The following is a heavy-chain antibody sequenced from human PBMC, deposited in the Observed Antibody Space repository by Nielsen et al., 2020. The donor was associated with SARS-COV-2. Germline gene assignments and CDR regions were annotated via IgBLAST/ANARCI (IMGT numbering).Heavy chain of an antibody. J-gene: IGHJ4*02. CDR3: ARGVGSKAAIRDNSLGY. Sequence: SETLSLTCSVSGGSIRGYYWSWIRQPPGKGLEWIGYNYYSAGTATKYNPSLESRVTISVDTSKSQFSLKVNSVTAADTAVYYCARGVGSKAAIRDNSLGYWGQGTLVTVSS. D-gene: IGHD2-2*02. CDR2: NYYSAGTAT. CDR1: GGSIRGYY. V-gene: IGHV4-59*01.